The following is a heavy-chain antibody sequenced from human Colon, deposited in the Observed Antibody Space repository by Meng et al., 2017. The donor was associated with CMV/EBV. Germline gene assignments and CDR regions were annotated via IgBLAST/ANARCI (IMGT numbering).Heavy chain of an antibody. J-gene: IGHJ5*02. V-gene: IGHV4-38-2*02. CDR1: GCSILENFQ. Sequence: SETLSLTCTVSGCSILENFQWGWIRQSPGKGLEWIGNIYHLGRTSYNPSLESRVTMSVDTSKNQFSLKLKSVTAADTDMYYCVRDQMTMVTDAELGYLRLDPWGQGTLVTVSS. CDR3: VRDQMTMVTDAELGYLRLDP. CDR2: IYHLGRT. D-gene: IGHD4/OR15-4a*01.